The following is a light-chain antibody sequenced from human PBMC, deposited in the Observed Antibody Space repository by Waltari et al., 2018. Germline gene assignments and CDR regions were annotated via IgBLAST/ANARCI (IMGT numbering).Light chain of an antibody. CDR3: QQSYSTPQ. CDR1: QSISSY. CDR2: AAS. V-gene: IGKV1-39*01. Sequence: DIQMTQSPSSLSASVGDRVTITCRASQSISSYLNWYQHKPGKAPKLLIYAASSLQSGVPSRFSGSGSGTDFTLTISSLQPEDFATYYCQQSYSTPQFGPGTKVDIK. J-gene: IGKJ3*01.